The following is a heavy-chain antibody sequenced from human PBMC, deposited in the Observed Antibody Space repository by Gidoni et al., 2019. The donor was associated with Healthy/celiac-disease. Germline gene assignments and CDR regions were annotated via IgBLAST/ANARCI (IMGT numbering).Heavy chain of an antibody. V-gene: IGHV3-21*01. J-gene: IGHJ6*02. CDR3: ARDLVPAAIPHYYYYGMDV. D-gene: IGHD2-2*01. CDR2: ISSSSSYI. CDR1: GFPFSSES. Sequence: EVQLVESGGGLVKPGGSLRLSCAASGFPFSSESINWVRQAPGKGLEWVSSISSSSSYIYYADSVKGRFTISRDNAKNSLYLQMNSLRAEDTAVYYCARDLVPAAIPHYYYYGMDVWGQGTTVTVSS.